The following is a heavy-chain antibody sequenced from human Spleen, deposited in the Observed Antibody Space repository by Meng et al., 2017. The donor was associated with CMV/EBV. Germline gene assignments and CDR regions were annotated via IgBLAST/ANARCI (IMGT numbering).Heavy chain of an antibody. D-gene: IGHD5-24*01. CDR1: GGSINTRSYY. Sequence: SETLSLTCTVSGGSINTRSYYWGWIRQPPGKGLEWIGTIYYSGSTYYNLSLKSGVTISVDTSKNQVSLKVNSVTAADTAVYYCAREERGGYLDYWGQGTLVTVSS. V-gene: IGHV4-39*07. CDR3: AREERGGYLDY. J-gene: IGHJ4*02. CDR2: IYYSGST.